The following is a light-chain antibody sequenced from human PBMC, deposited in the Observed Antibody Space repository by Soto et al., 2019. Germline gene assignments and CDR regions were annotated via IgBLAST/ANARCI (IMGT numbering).Light chain of an antibody. V-gene: IGLV2-14*01. CDR1: SSDVGGYNY. Sequence: QAVVTQPASVSGSPGQSITISCTGTSSDVGGYNYVFWYQQHPGKAPKLMIYEVSNRPSGVSNRFSGSKSGNTASLTISGLQAEDEADYYCSSYTSSSTLVFGGGTQLTVL. CDR2: EVS. J-gene: IGLJ2*01. CDR3: SSYTSSSTLV.